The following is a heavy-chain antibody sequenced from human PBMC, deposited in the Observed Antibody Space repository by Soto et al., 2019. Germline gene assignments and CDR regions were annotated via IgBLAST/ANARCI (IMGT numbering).Heavy chain of an antibody. J-gene: IGHJ4*02. Sequence: PSETLSLTCTVSGGSISSGGYYWSWIRQHPGKGLEWIGYIYYSGSTYYNPSLKSRVTISVDTSKNQFSLKLSSVTAADTAVYYCASVNTKYYYDSSGYSSDYWGQGTLVTVSS. D-gene: IGHD3-22*01. CDR3: ASVNTKYYYDSSGYSSDY. V-gene: IGHV4-31*03. CDR1: GGSISSGGYY. CDR2: IYYSGST.